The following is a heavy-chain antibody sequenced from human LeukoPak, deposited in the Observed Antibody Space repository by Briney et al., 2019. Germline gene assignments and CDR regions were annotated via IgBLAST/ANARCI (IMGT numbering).Heavy chain of an antibody. CDR3: ARDLGDHYADYPYYGMDV. J-gene: IGHJ6*02. D-gene: IGHD4-17*01. Sequence: VGSLRLSCAASGVTFSSDWMSWVRQAPGKGLEWVANIKQDGSEKNYVDSVKGRFTISRDNAKNSLYLEMNSLRAEDTAVYYCARDLGDHYADYPYYGMDVWGQGTTVTVSS. V-gene: IGHV3-7*01. CDR1: GVTFSSDW. CDR2: IKQDGSEK.